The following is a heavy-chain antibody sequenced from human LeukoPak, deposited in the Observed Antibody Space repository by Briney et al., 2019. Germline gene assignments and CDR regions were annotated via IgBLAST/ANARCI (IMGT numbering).Heavy chain of an antibody. CDR2: IKQDGSDK. Sequence: PGGSLRLSCAASGFTFSDYWMSWVRQAPGKGLEWVANIKQDGSDKNYADSVKGRFTILSDNAKNSLYLQMNSLRAEDTAVYYCASPFRYQLLVPYWGQGTLVTVSS. D-gene: IGHD6-13*01. V-gene: IGHV3-7*03. J-gene: IGHJ4*02. CDR3: ASPFRYQLLVPY. CDR1: GFTFSDYW.